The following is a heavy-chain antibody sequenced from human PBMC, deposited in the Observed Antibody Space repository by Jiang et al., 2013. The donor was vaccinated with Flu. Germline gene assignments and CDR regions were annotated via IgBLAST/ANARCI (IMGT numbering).Heavy chain of an antibody. D-gene: IGHD3-22*01. CDR2: ISSNGGRT. J-gene: IGHJ6*02. V-gene: IGHV3-64*01. CDR3: ARGTTIVTPIVVDYYYYGMDV. CDR1: GFTFSNYA. Sequence: VQLVESGGGLVQPGGSLRLSCAASGFTFSNYAMHWVRQAPGKGLEYVSVISSNGGRTYYANSVKGRFTISRDNSKNTLYLQMGSLRAEDMAVYYCARGTTIVTPIVVDYYYYGMDVWGQGTTVTVSS.